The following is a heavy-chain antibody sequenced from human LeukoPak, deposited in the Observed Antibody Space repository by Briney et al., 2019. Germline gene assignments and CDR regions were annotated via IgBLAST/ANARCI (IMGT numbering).Heavy chain of an antibody. CDR1: GFTFSHLA. Sequence: GGAPRLSFAVSGFTFSHLAMSRVRQGPGGGLGWISTISGSAGSTHYADSVKGRFTISRDNSKNTLYLQMNGLRAEDTAVYYCAKDPDYYGSESYLNYWGQGTLVTVSS. CDR2: ISGSAGST. D-gene: IGHD3-10*01. V-gene: IGHV3-23*01. J-gene: IGHJ4*02. CDR3: AKDPDYYGSESYLNY.